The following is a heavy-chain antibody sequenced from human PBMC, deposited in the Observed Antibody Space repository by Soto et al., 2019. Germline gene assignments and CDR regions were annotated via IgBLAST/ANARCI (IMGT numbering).Heavy chain of an antibody. D-gene: IGHD3-3*01. Sequence: GGSLRLSCAASGFTFSSYAMSWVRQAPGKGLEWVSAISGSGGSTYYADSVKGRFTISRDNSKNTLYLQMNSLRAEDTAVYYCAKAYYDFWSGYPPDYYYMDVWGKGTTVTVSS. J-gene: IGHJ6*03. CDR1: GFTFSSYA. V-gene: IGHV3-23*01. CDR2: ISGSGGST. CDR3: AKAYYDFWSGYPPDYYYMDV.